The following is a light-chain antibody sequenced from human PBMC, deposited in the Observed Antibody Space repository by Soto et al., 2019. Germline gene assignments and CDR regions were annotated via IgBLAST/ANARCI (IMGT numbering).Light chain of an antibody. CDR2: LGS. CDR1: QSVLHSNGYNY. CDR3: MQALQTRT. V-gene: IGKV2-28*01. J-gene: IGKJ1*01. Sequence: DIVMTQSPLSLPVPPGAPASISFGCSQSVLHSNGYNYLDWYLQKPGQSPQLLIYLGSNRASGVPDRFSGSGSGTDFTLKISRVEAEDVGVYYCMQALQTRTFGQGTKVDIK.